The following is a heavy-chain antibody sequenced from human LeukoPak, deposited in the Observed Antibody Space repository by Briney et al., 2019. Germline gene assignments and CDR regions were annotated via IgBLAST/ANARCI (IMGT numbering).Heavy chain of an antibody. J-gene: IGHJ4*02. CDR1: GFTFSRYW. D-gene: IGHD6-13*01. Sequence: GGSLRLSCAAPGFTFSRYWMSWVRQAPGKGLEWVANINQDGSEKYYVDSVKGRFTISRDNAKNSLYLQMNSLTAEGTAVYYCTRGSRQLGLWGQGTLVTVSS. CDR3: TRGSRQLGL. V-gene: IGHV3-7*03. CDR2: INQDGSEK.